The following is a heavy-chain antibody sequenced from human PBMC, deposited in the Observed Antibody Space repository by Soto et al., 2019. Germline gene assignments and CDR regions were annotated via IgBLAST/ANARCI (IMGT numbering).Heavy chain of an antibody. Sequence: GASVKVSCKVSGYTLTELSMHGVRQAPGKGLEWMGGFDPEDGETIYAQKFQGRVTMTEDTSTDTAYMELSSLRSEDTAVYYCASIAAAGDYYYGMDVWGQGTTVTVSS. CDR2: FDPEDGET. CDR3: ASIAAAGDYYYGMDV. D-gene: IGHD6-13*01. J-gene: IGHJ6*02. V-gene: IGHV1-24*01. CDR1: GYTLTELS.